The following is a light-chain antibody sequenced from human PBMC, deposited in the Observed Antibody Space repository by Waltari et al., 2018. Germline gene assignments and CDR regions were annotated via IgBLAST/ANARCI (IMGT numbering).Light chain of an antibody. V-gene: IGKV4-1*01. CDR2: WAS. Sequence: DIVMTQSPDSLAVSLGERATINCKSSQSVLSSSNNMNYLAWYQQKPGQPPKLLIYWASTRESVVPDRFSGSGSGTDFTLTISSLQAEDVAVYYCQQYYSTPRTFGQGTKVEIK. J-gene: IGKJ1*01. CDR1: QSVLSSSNNMNY. CDR3: QQYYSTPRT.